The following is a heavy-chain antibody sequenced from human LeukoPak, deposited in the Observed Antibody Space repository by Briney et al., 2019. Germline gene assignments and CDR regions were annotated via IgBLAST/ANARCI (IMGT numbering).Heavy chain of an antibody. J-gene: IGHJ4*02. D-gene: IGHD3-22*01. CDR1: EFTFDDYA. CDR2: ISGDGVST. Sequence: PGGSLRLSCAASEFTFDDYAMHWVRQAPGRGLEWVSLISGDGVSTYYADSAKGRFTISRDNSKNSLYLQMNSLTTEDTALYYCAKDGHYDSSGYKYWGQGTLVTVSS. CDR3: AKDGHYDSSGYKY. V-gene: IGHV3-43*02.